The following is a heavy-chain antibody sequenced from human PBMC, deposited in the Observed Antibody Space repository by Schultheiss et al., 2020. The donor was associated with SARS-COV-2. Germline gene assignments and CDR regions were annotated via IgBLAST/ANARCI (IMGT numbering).Heavy chain of an antibody. V-gene: IGHV1-2*02. J-gene: IGHJ5*02. Sequence: ASVKVSCKASGYSFTKYYIHWVRQAPGQGLEWMGGIIPIFGTANYAQKFQGRVTMTRDTSISTAYMELSRLRSDDTAVYYCASLYYYDSSGYRDWFDPWGQGTLVTVSS. D-gene: IGHD3-22*01. CDR1: GYSFTKYY. CDR3: ASLYYYDSSGYRDWFDP. CDR2: IIPIFGTA.